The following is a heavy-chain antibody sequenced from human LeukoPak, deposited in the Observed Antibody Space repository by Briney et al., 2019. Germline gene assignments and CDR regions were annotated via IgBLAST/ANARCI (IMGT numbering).Heavy chain of an antibody. CDR3: ATTGTPHTYYYYYGMDV. CDR1: GGAFSSYA. Sequence: ASVKVSCKASGGAFSSYAVSWVRQAPGQGLEWMGGIIPIFGTANYAQKFQGRVTMTEDTSTDTAYMELSSLRSEDTAVYYCATTGTPHTYYYYYGMDVWGQGTTVTVSS. J-gene: IGHJ6*02. CDR2: IIPIFGTA. D-gene: IGHD1/OR15-1a*01. V-gene: IGHV1-69*06.